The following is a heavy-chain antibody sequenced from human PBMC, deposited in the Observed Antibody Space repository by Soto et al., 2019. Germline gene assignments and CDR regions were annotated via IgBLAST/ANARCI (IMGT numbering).Heavy chain of an antibody. CDR3: AREVSGFWSGSPSYYYYMDV. V-gene: IGHV3-23*01. CDR1: GFTFSSYA. Sequence: GGSLRLSCAASGFTFSSYAMSWVRQAPGKGLEWVSAISGSGGSTYYADSVKGRFTISRDNSKNTLYLQMNSLRAEDTAVYYCAREVSGFWSGSPSYYYYMDVWGKGTTVTVSS. CDR2: ISGSGGST. D-gene: IGHD3-3*01. J-gene: IGHJ6*03.